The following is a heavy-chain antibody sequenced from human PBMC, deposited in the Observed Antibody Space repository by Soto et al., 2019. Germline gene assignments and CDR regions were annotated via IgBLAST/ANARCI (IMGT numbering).Heavy chain of an antibody. D-gene: IGHD1-7*01. CDR3: ARGLTGTTSSYYYFGMDV. Sequence: PGESLKISCKGSGYSFTSYWIGWVRQVPGKGLELMGVIYLGDSDTRYSPSFQDHVTISADKSISTAYLQWSTLKASDTAMFFCARGLTGTTSSYYYFGMDVWGQGTTVTVSS. V-gene: IGHV5-51*01. J-gene: IGHJ6*02. CDR2: IYLGDSDT. CDR1: GYSFTSYW.